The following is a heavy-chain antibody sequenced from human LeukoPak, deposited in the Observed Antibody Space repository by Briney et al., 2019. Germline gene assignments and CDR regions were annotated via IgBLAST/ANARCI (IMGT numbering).Heavy chain of an antibody. D-gene: IGHD2-2*01. J-gene: IGHJ3*02. Sequence: GESLKISCKGSGYSFTTYWIGWVRQMPGKGLEWMGIIYPEDSDTRYSPSFQGQVTISVDTSISTAYLQWSSLKASDTAMYYCARRYCSSSRCYVRVFDIGAKGKRVPVS. V-gene: IGHV5-51*01. CDR1: GYSFTTYW. CDR2: IYPEDSDT. CDR3: ARRYCSSSRCYVRVFDI.